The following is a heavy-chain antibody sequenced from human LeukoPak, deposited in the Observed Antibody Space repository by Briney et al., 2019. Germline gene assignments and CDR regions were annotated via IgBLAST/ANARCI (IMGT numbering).Heavy chain of an antibody. CDR1: GFTFSNYW. Sequence: GGSLRLSCAASGFTFSNYWMTWVRQAPEKGLEWVANINQDGSAKYYEDSVKGRFTISRDNAKNSLYLQMNSLRADDTAVYYCAKGVGYNRFDYWGQGTLVTVSS. D-gene: IGHD5-24*01. J-gene: IGHJ4*02. V-gene: IGHV3-7*01. CDR3: AKGVGYNRFDY. CDR2: INQDGSAK.